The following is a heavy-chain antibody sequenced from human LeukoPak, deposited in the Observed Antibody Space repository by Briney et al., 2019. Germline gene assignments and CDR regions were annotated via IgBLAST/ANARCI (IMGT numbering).Heavy chain of an antibody. V-gene: IGHV3-15*01. CDR3: TTDLNQRLKWFGNPLDH. Sequence: PGGSLRVSCAASGFTFSSFSMSWVRQAPGKGLQWVGHIRSETDGATTDYAAAVQGRFTISRDDSKKMLYLEMNSLKTEDTGLYYCTTDLNQRLKWFGNPLDHWGQGTPVTVSS. CDR1: GFTFSSFS. D-gene: IGHD3-10*01. J-gene: IGHJ4*02. CDR2: IRSETDGATT.